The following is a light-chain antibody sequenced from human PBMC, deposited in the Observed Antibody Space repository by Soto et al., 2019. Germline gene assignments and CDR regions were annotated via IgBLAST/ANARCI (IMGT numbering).Light chain of an antibody. CDR2: AAS. Sequence: IQMTQSPSTLSASVGDSVTVTCRASQSVSTWLAWYQQKPGKAPKLLIYAASTLQSGVPSRFSGSGFGTDFTLTISSLQPEDFASYYCQQSYSIETFGQGTKVDIK. V-gene: IGKV1-39*01. J-gene: IGKJ1*01. CDR1: QSVSTW. CDR3: QQSYSIET.